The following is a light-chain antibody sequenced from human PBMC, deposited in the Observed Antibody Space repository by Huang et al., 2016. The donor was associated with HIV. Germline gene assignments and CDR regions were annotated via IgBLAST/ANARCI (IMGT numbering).Light chain of an antibody. CDR3: QQSYSIPWT. Sequence: EIQVTQSPSSLSASVGDRVTITCRAIQSSRSYLNWYQQKPGKAPKPLIYAASRLQSGVPARFSGSGSGTDFTLTISSLQPEDVATYYCQQSYSIPWTFGQGTKVDIK. J-gene: IGKJ1*01. CDR1: QSSRSY. V-gene: IGKV1-39*01. CDR2: AAS.